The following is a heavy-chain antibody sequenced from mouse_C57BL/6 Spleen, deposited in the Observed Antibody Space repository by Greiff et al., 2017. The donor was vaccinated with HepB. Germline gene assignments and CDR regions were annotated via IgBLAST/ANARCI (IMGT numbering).Heavy chain of an antibody. V-gene: IGHV1-62-2*01. CDR2: FYPGSGSI. CDR3: ARHEDPNYYGSSYGYFDV. CDR1: GYTFTEYT. D-gene: IGHD1-1*01. J-gene: IGHJ1*03. Sequence: QVQLKQSGAELVKPGASVKLSCKASGYTFTEYTIHWVKQRSGQGLEWIGWFYPGSGSIKYNEKFKDKATLTADKSSSTVYMELSRLTSEDSAVYFYARHEDPNYYGSSYGYFDVWGTGTTVTVSS.